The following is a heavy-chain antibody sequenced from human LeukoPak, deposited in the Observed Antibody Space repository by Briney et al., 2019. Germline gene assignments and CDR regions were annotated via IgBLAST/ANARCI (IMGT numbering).Heavy chain of an antibody. V-gene: IGHV1-24*01. CDR2: FDPEDGET. Sequence: ASVKVSCKVSGYTLTELSMHWVRQAPGKGLEWMGGFDPEDGETIYAQKLQGRVTMTTDTSTSTAYMELRSLRSDDTAVYYCARDRGVTIFGVVIDAFDIWGQGTMVTVSS. CDR3: ARDRGVTIFGVVIDAFDI. D-gene: IGHD3-3*01. CDR1: GYTLTELS. J-gene: IGHJ3*02.